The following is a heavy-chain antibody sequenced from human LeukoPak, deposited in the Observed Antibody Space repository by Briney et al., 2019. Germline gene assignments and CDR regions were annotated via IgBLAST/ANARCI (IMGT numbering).Heavy chain of an antibody. CDR3: TRYNNDHFDY. CDR1: GFTFGGYG. CDR2: IAYDGSRA. J-gene: IGHJ4*02. V-gene: IGHV3-33*01. D-gene: IGHD1-14*01. Sequence: PGGSLSLSCAGSGFTFGGYGMHWFRQTPGKGLEWVAVIAYDGSRAFYADSVKGRFTISRDNSKSTMSVQMDDLRAEDTAVYYCTRYNNDHFDYWGQGTLVTVSS.